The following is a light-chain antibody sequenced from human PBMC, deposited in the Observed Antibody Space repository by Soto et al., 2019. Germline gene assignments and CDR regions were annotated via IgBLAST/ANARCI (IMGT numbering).Light chain of an antibody. Sequence: EIVMTQSPATLSVSPGERATLSCRASQSVNSNLAWYQQKPGQAPRLLIYGASTRATGIPARFSGSGSGTEVTLTISSLQSEDCAVSYCQQYNDWPLTFGGGTKVDIK. J-gene: IGKJ4*01. CDR3: QQYNDWPLT. V-gene: IGKV3-15*01. CDR2: GAS. CDR1: QSVNSN.